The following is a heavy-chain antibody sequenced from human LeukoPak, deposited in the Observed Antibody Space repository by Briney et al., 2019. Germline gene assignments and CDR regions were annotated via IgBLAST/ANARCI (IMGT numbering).Heavy chain of an antibody. D-gene: IGHD6-19*01. Sequence: GGSLRLSCAASGFSFSSYAMSWLRQGPGKGLEWVSSLSGSDRTTYYADSVKGRFTISRDNSKNTLYLQMSSLRGEDTAVYYCAKVSSGWSLDYWGQGTLVTVSS. CDR2: LSGSDRTT. V-gene: IGHV3-23*01. CDR1: GFSFSSYA. J-gene: IGHJ4*02. CDR3: AKVSSGWSLDY.